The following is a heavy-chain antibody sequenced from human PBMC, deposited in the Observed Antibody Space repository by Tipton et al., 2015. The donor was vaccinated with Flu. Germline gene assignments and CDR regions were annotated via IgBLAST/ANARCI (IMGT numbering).Heavy chain of an antibody. CDR2: IYYSGNT. Sequence: TLSLTCTVSGGSISSSSYYWGWIRQPPGKGLEWIGSIYYSGNTHYNPSLESRVTLSVDTSKSQFSLMLRSVTAADTAIYYCARLSYYDVDLKNFYFDHWGQGVLVTVSS. CDR1: GGSISSSSYY. J-gene: IGHJ4*02. CDR3: ARLSYYDVDLKNFYFDH. D-gene: IGHD3-10*02. V-gene: IGHV4-39*01.